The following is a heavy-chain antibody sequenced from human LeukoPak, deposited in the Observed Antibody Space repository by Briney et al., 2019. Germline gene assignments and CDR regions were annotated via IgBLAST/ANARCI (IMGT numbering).Heavy chain of an antibody. CDR3: ARENPRGSSGAYDY. V-gene: IGHV4-39*07. J-gene: IGHJ4*02. D-gene: IGHD6-6*01. CDR1: GGSISSSSYY. Sequence: SETLSLTCTVSGGSISSSSYYWGWIRQPPGKGLEWIGSIYYSGSTYYNPSLKSRVTISVDTSKNQFSLKLSSVTAADTAVYYCARENPRGSSGAYDYWGKGTLVTVSS. CDR2: IYYSGST.